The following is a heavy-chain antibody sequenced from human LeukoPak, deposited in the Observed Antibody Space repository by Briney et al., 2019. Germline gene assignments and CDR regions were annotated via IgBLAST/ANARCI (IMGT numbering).Heavy chain of an antibody. Sequence: PGGALRLSCAASGFIVSSNYMTWVRQAPGKGLEWVSVIYSGGSTYYADSVKGRFTISRDNARNTLNLQMNSLRAEDTAVYYCARDLGQYYDTSDNWFDPWGQGTLVTVSS. D-gene: IGHD3-22*01. CDR3: ARDLGQYYDTSDNWFDP. CDR2: IYSGGST. V-gene: IGHV3-66*01. CDR1: GFIVSSNY. J-gene: IGHJ5*02.